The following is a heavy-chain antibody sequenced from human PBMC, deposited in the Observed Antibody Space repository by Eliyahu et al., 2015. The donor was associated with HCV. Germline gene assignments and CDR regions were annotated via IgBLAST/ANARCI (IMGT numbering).Heavy chain of an antibody. D-gene: IGHD6-13*01. CDR3: ARKVLRSSSWHFDY. CDR2: IFHSGST. CDR1: GGSISSSDW. V-gene: IGHV4-4*02. Sequence: QVHLQESGPGLVKPSGTLSLTCAVSGGSISSSDWWSWVRQPPGKGLEWIGEIFHSGSTNYNPSLKSRVTISVDKSKNQFSLKLSSVTAADTAVYYCARKVLRSSSWHFDYWGQGSLVIVSS. J-gene: IGHJ4*02.